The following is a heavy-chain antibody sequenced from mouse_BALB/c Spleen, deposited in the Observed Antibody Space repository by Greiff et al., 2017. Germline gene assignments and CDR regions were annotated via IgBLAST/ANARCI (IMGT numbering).Heavy chain of an antibody. V-gene: IGHV5-6*01. D-gene: IGHD1-2*01. Sequence: EVQRVESGGGLVKPGGSLKLSCAASGFSFSSYAMSWVRQTPEKRLEWVASISSGGSTYYPDSVKGRFTISRDNAKNTLYLQMSSLKSEDTAMYYCAREDGDYWGQGTTLTVSS. CDR2: ISSGGST. CDR1: GFSFSSYA. CDR3: AREDGDY. J-gene: IGHJ2*01.